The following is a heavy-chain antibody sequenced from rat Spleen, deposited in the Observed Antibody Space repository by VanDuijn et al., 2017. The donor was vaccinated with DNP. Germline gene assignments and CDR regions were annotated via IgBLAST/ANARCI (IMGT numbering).Heavy chain of an antibody. CDR3: ARLRLEWELRAMDA. Sequence: EVQLQESGPGLVKPSQSLSLTCSVTGYSITSNYWGWIRKLPGNKMEWIGHISYSGSPRYNPSLKSRIYITRDTSKNQFFLPLDSVTTEYTATYYCARLRLEWELRAMDAWGQGTSVTVSS. V-gene: IGHV3-1*01. CDR1: GYSITSNY. D-gene: IGHD1-1*01. CDR2: ISYSGSP. J-gene: IGHJ4*01.